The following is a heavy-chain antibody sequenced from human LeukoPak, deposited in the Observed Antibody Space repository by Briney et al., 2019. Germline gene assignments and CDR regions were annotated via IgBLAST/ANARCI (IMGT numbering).Heavy chain of an antibody. CDR3: ARGQVVREY. V-gene: IGHV4-34*01. CDR1: GGSFSNYY. Sequence: SETLSLTCAVYGGSFSNYYWSWIRQPPGKGLEWIGEISPSGSTNYNPSLKSRVTISVDTSKNQFSLNLTSVTTTDMAVYYCARGQVVREYWGQGTLVTVSS. CDR2: ISPSGST. D-gene: IGHD2-15*01. J-gene: IGHJ4*02.